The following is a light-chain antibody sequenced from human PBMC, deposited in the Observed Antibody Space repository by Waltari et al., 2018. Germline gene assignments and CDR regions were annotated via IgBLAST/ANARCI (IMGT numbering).Light chain of an antibody. CDR3: CSYGGSSWV. CDR1: SSDVGGYDD. V-gene: IGLV2-11*01. J-gene: IGLJ3*02. Sequence: QSALTPHRSVSGSPGQSVTRLVRGTSSDVGGYDDVSWYQHLPGKAPKLIIYDVTKWPSGVPDRFSGSKSGNTASLTISGLLGEDEADYYCCSYGGSSWVFGGGTKLTVL. CDR2: DVT.